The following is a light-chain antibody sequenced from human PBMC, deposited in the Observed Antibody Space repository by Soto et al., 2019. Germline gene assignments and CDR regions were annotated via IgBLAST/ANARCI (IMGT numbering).Light chain of an antibody. Sequence: EIVLTQSPATLSLSPGERATFSCRASQSVSSYLAWYQQKPGQAPRLLIYDASNRATGIPARFSGSGSGTDFTLTISSLEPEDFAVYYCQQRSNFFGGGTKVEIK. CDR1: QSVSSY. J-gene: IGKJ4*01. CDR3: QQRSNF. V-gene: IGKV3-11*01. CDR2: DAS.